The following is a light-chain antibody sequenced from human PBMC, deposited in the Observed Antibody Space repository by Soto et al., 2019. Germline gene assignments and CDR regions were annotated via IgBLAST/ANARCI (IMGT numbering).Light chain of an antibody. CDR2: DVS. J-gene: IGLJ1*01. Sequence: QSVLTQPASLSGSPGQSITISCTGTSSDIGAYDYVSWFQQHPGKAPRLMIFDVSERPSGVPDRFSGSKSGNTASLTISGLHAEDEADYYCTSYTSTSTYVFGTGTKVTVL. V-gene: IGLV2-14*03. CDR1: SSDIGAYDY. CDR3: TSYTSTSTYV.